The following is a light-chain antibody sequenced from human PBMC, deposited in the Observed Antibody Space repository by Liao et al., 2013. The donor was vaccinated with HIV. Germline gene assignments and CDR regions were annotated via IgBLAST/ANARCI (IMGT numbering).Light chain of an antibody. V-gene: IGLV3-1*01. J-gene: IGLJ2*01. CDR3: QVWDRGPAL. CDR1: LLGDKF. CDR2: QDS. Sequence: SYELTQPPSVSVSPGQTASISCSGDLLGDKFASWYLQRPGQSPVLVIYQDSKRPSGIPGRFSGSSSGNTGTLTISGTQPMDEGDYYCQVWDRGPALFGGGTKLTVL.